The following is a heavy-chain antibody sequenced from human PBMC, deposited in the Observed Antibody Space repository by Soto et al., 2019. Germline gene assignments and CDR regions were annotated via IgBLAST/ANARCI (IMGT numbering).Heavy chain of an antibody. CDR2: INPSGGST. J-gene: IGHJ5*02. V-gene: IGHV1-46*03. Sequence: ASVKVSCKASGYTFTSYYMHWVRQAPGQGLEWMGIINPSGGSTGYAQKFQGRVTMTRDTSTSTVYMELSSLRSEDTAVYYCARNKTTVYRCGWFDPWGQGTLVTVSS. CDR1: GYTFTSYY. CDR3: ARNKTTVYRCGWFDP. D-gene: IGHD4-4*01.